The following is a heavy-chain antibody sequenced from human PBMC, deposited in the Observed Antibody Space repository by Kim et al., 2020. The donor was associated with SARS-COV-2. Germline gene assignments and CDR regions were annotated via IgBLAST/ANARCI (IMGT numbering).Heavy chain of an antibody. J-gene: IGHJ4*02. CDR3: ARARPRYSGSYSPPYYFDY. D-gene: IGHD1-26*01. Sequence: GRVTITADESTSTAYMELSSLRSEDTAVYYCARARPRYSGSYSPPYYFDYWGQGTLVTVSS. V-gene: IGHV1-69*01.